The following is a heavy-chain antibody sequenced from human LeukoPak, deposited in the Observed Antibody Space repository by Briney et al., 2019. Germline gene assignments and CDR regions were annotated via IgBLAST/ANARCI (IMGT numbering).Heavy chain of an antibody. D-gene: IGHD6-13*01. V-gene: IGHV3-48*02. CDR2: ITSGNRRI. CDR1: GFSFSIYD. J-gene: IGHJ4*02. Sequence: GGSLRPSCAASGFSFSIYDMNWVRQSPGKGLEWISDITSGNRRIYYADSVRGRFTISRDDSTKSVYLQMNNLRDDDTAIYYCATTFGSSGHYFDSWGQGTLVTVSS. CDR3: ATTFGSSGHYFDS.